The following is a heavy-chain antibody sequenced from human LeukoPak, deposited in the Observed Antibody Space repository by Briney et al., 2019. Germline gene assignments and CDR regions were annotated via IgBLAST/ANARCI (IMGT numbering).Heavy chain of an antibody. J-gene: IGHJ4*02. V-gene: IGHV4-59*01. D-gene: IGHD5-24*01. CDR3: ARGRGRDGDNLVS. CDR2: VHYSGTS. Sequence: SETLSLTCAVSGGSITSYYWSWIRQVPGKGLEWIGYVHYSGTSNYNPSLKSRVTISVDTSKNQFSLRLTSVNAADTAVYYCARGRGRDGDNLVSWSQGTLVTVSS. CDR1: GGSITSYY.